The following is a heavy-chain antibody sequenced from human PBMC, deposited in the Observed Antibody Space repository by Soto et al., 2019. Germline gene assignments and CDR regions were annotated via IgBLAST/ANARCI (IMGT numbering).Heavy chain of an antibody. J-gene: IGHJ4*02. CDR1: GFTFSSYG. Sequence: GGSLRLSCAASGFTFSSYGMHWVRQAPGKGLEWVAVISYDGSNKYYADSVKGRFTISRDNSKNTLYLQMNSLRAEDTAVYYCAKDRSSSEFDYWGQGTLVTVSS. CDR2: ISYDGSNK. CDR3: AKDRSSSEFDY. V-gene: IGHV3-30*18. D-gene: IGHD6-13*01.